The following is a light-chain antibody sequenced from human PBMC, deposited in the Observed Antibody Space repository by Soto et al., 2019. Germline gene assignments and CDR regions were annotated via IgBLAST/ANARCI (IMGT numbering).Light chain of an antibody. CDR3: QQYGRSPPTWT. V-gene: IGKV3-20*01. CDR2: GVS. J-gene: IGKJ1*01. CDR1: QSVSGNY. Sequence: EIVLTQSPGTLSLSPGERATLSCRASQSVSGNYFAWYQQKRSQTPRLPIYGVSTRATGIPDRFSGSGSGTDFTLTISRLEPEDFAVYYCQQYGRSPPTWTFGQGTKVDIK.